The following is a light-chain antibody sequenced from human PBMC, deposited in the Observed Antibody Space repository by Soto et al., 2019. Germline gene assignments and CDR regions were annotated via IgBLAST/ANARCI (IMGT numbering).Light chain of an antibody. CDR2: DVS. Sequence: QSALTQPASVSGSPGQSITISCTGTSSDVGGYDYVSWYQQRPGKAPKLMIYDVSNRPSGVSDRFSGSKSGNTASLTISGLQAEDEADYYSRSYTSSSTLVFGPGPMVT. CDR3: RSYTSSSTLV. J-gene: IGLJ1*01. CDR1: SSDVGGYDY. V-gene: IGLV2-14*01.